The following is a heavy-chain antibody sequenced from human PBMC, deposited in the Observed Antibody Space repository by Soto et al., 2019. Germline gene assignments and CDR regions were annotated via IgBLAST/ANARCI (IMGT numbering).Heavy chain of an antibody. D-gene: IGHD3-3*01. V-gene: IGHV1-18*01. CDR1: GYTFTSSG. J-gene: IGHJ6*02. Sequence: QVQLVQSGAEVKKPGASVKVSCKASGYTFTSSGISWVRQAPGQGLEWMGWISSDTNYAQHLQGRVSMTTDTSTSTAYMDLRSLRSDDTAVYYCARDQGITTLGVYSMYYYGMDVWGQGTTVTVSS. CDR3: ARDQGITTLGVYSMYYYGMDV. CDR2: ISSDT.